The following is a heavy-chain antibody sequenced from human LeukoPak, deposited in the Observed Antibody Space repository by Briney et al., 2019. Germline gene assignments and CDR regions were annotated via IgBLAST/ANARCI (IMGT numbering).Heavy chain of an antibody. CDR2: IYQSGST. J-gene: IGHJ4*02. CDR1: GYSISSGYY. CDR3: ARESESGTPADY. Sequence: PSETLSLTCTVSGYSISSGYYWGWIRQPPGKGLEWIGTIYQSGSTYYNPSLKSRVTISIDTSKNQFSLKLSSVTAADTAVYYCARESESGTPADYWGQGTLVTVSS. D-gene: IGHD6-13*01. V-gene: IGHV4-38-2*02.